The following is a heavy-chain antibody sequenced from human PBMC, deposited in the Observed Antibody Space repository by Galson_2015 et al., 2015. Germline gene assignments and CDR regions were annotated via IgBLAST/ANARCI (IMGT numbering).Heavy chain of an antibody. Sequence: SLRLSCAASGFTFSSYSMNWVRQAPGKGLEWVSSISSSSSYIYYADSVKGRFTISRDNAKNSLYLQMNSLRAEDTAVYYCAREPDSDYDFWSGRCMDVWGQGTTVPVSS. CDR1: GFTFSSYS. D-gene: IGHD3-3*01. J-gene: IGHJ6*02. CDR2: ISSSSSYI. V-gene: IGHV3-21*01. CDR3: AREPDSDYDFWSGRCMDV.